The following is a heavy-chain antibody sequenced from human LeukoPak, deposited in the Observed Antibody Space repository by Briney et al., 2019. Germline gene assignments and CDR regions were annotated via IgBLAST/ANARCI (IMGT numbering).Heavy chain of an antibody. CDR2: IKQDGSEK. Sequence: AAGSLRLSCAASGFTFNSFWLSWVGQAPGKGLEGVASIKQDGSEKYYVDSVKGRFTISRDNAKNSLYLQMNSLRAEDTAVYYCARGSAAGVYYYYYMDVWGKGTTVTVSS. J-gene: IGHJ6*03. D-gene: IGHD6-13*01. CDR3: ARGSAAGVYYYYYMDV. V-gene: IGHV3-7*01. CDR1: GFTFNSFW.